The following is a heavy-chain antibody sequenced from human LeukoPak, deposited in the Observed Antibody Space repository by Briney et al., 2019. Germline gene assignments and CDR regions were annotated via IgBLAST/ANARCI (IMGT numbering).Heavy chain of an antibody. J-gene: IGHJ4*02. D-gene: IGHD5-12*01. CDR2: INTGNGNT. V-gene: IGHV1-3*04. CDR1: GYTFTSYA. Sequence: ASVKVSCTASGYTFTSYAMHWVRQAPGQRLEWMGWINTGNGNTKYSQKFQGRVTITRDTSASTAYMELSSLRSEDTAVYYCARIYDYGGSFDYWGQGTLVTVSS. CDR3: ARIYDYGGSFDY.